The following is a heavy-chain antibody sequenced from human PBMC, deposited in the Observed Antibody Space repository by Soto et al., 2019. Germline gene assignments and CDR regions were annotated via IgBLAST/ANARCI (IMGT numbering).Heavy chain of an antibody. V-gene: IGHV5-10-1*01. J-gene: IGHJ4*02. D-gene: IGHD3-22*01. CDR3: ASQIYDSDTGPNFQYYFDS. CDR2: IDPSDSQT. Sequence: PGESLKISCKGCGYSFAGYWITWVRQKPGKGLEWMGRIDPSDSQTYYSPSFRGHVTISATKSITTVFLQWSSLRASDTAMYYCASQIYDSDTGPNFQYYFDSWGQGTPVTVSS. CDR1: GYSFAGYW.